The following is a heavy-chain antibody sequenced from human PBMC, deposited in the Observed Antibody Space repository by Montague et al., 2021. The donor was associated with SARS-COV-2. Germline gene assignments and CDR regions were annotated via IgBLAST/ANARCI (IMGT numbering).Heavy chain of an antibody. Sequence: SLRLSCPASGFTFSSYWMHWVRQAPGKGLVWVSRIDSDGSSTSYXDSVKGRFTISRDNAKNTLYLQMNSLRAEDTAVYYCITMIVVAEDYFDYWGQGTLVTVSS. CDR2: IDSDGSST. CDR3: ITMIVVAEDYFDY. V-gene: IGHV3-74*01. D-gene: IGHD3-22*01. J-gene: IGHJ4*02. CDR1: GFTFSSYW.